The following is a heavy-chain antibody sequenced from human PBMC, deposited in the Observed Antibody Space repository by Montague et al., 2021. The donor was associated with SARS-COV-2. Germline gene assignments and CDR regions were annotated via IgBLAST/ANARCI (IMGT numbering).Heavy chain of an antibody. D-gene: IGHD6-6*01. CDR2: IYHSGST. V-gene: IGHV4-4*02. J-gene: IGHJ4*02. CDR1: GGSISSSNW. CDR3: ARMALASSSSDFDY. Sequence: SETLSLTCAVSGGSISSSNWWSWVRQPPGKGLEWIGEIYHSGSTXYNPSLKSRVTISVDKSKNQFSLKLSFVTAADTAVYYCARMALASSSSDFDYWGQGTLVTVSS.